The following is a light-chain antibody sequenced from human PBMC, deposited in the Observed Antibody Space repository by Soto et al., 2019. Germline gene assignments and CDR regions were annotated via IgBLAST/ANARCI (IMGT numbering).Light chain of an antibody. J-gene: IGKJ4*01. CDR1: QSVNSN. CDR2: GAS. Sequence: ETVMTQSPATLSVSLGERATLSCRASQSVNSNLAWYQQKPGQAPNLLIYGASIRATGVPARFSGSGSGTDFTLTISSLQPEDFAVYFCQQYKNWSPVTFGGGTKVDIK. V-gene: IGKV3-15*01. CDR3: QQYKNWSPVT.